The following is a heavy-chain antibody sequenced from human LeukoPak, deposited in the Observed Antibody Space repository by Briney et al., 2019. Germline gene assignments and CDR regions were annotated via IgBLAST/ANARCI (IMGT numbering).Heavy chain of an antibody. CDR1: GFTFRSYS. V-gene: IGHV3-21*01. J-gene: IGHJ5*02. CDR2: ISGRSSSI. Sequence: GGALRISCAASGFTFRSYSMNWVRQAPGKGLEWGSSISGRSSSIYYADSVKGRFTISRDNAKNSLYLQMNSLRAEDTAVYYCVRDLTSANWFDPWGQGTLVTVSS. CDR3: VRDLTSANWFDP.